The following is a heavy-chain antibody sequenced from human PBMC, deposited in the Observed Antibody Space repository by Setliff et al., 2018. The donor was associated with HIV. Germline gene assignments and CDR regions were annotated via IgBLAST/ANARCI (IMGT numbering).Heavy chain of an antibody. Sequence: GASVKVSCKASGYTFTGYYMHWVRQAPGQGLEWMGRINPNSGGTNYAQKFQGRVTMTRDTSISTAYMELSRLRSDDTAVYYCARSGYDVEDYFDYWGQGTLVTVSS. D-gene: IGHD5-12*01. J-gene: IGHJ4*02. CDR3: ARSGYDVEDYFDY. CDR2: INPNSGGT. CDR1: GYTFTGYY. V-gene: IGHV1-2*06.